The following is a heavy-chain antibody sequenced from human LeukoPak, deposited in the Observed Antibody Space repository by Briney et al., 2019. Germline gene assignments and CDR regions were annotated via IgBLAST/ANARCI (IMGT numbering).Heavy chain of an antibody. CDR3: ARDGGLQSHFDY. CDR2: IYHNGNS. CDR1: GDSFNEYY. J-gene: IGHJ4*02. Sequence: SETLSLTCSVFGDSFNEYYWNWVRQPPGKGLQWIGYIYHNGNSNYNPSLEGRLTISVDTAKNQFSLKLTSVTAADTAVYYCARDGGLQSHFDYWGQGALVTVSS. V-gene: IGHV4-59*01. D-gene: IGHD5-24*01.